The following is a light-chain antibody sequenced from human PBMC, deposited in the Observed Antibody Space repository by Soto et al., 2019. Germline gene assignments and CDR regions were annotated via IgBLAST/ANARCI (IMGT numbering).Light chain of an antibody. CDR2: DAS. CDR3: QQYDDLPIT. J-gene: IGKJ5*01. CDR1: QDIDKF. V-gene: IGKV1-33*01. Sequence: DIQMSQSPSSMSASVGYRVTIVCQASQDIDKFLNWYQQNPGKPPKLLTDDASNLATGVPSRFSGRGPGTEFPFTISSLQPEDVATYYCQQYDDLPITFRQGTRLEI.